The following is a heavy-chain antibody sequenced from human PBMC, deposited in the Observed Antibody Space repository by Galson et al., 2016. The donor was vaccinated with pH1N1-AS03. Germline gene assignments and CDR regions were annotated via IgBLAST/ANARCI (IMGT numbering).Heavy chain of an antibody. V-gene: IGHV1-2*06. CDR2: INPVSGET. Sequence: SVKVSCKASGYTFTTYYVHWVRQAPGQGLEWVGRINPVSGETDSPQKFQDRVTLTRDKSISSAYLDLSGLTFDDTAIYFCVKGDNWDSPSMTFHYWGQGTLVTVSS. D-gene: IGHD5-24*01. J-gene: IGHJ1*01. CDR1: GYTFTTYY. CDR3: VKGDNWDSPSMTFHY.